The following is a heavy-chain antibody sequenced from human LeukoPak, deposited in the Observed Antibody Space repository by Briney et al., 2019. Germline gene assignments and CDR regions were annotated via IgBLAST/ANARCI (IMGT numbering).Heavy chain of an antibody. V-gene: IGHV3-9*01. D-gene: IGHD2-2*01. CDR2: ISWNSGSI. CDR1: GFTFDDYA. CDR3: AKEGYCSSTSCYGYYYYGMDV. Sequence: PGGSLRLSCAASGFTFDDYAMHWVRQAPGKGLEWVSGISWNSGSIGYADSVKGRFTISRDNAKNSLYLQMSSLRAEDTALYYCAKEGYCSSTSCYGYYYYGMDVWGQGTTVTVSS. J-gene: IGHJ6*02.